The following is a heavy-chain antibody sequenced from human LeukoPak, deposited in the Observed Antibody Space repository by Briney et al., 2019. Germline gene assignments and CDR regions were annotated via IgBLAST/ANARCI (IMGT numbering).Heavy chain of an antibody. CDR3: ARDGGNSGYDFFDY. CDR2: IHYDGNT. V-gene: IGHV4-39*07. CDR1: GGTISSSSYS. Sequence: SETLSLTCTVSGGTISSSSYSWTWIRQPPGKGLEWIGSIHYDGNTYYKPSLRSRVTISVDTSNQFSLKLSSVTAADTAVYYCARDGGNSGYDFFDYWGQGTLVTVSS. D-gene: IGHD5-12*01. J-gene: IGHJ4*02.